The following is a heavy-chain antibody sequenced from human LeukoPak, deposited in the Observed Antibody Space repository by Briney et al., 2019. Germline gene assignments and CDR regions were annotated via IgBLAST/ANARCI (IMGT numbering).Heavy chain of an antibody. CDR3: ARITTMVRGVLSY. J-gene: IGHJ4*02. CDR1: GYTFTSYD. D-gene: IGHD3-10*01. CDR2: MNPNSGNT. V-gene: IGHV1-8*01. Sequence: ASVKVSCKASGYTFTSYDINWVRQATGQGLEWMGWMNPNSGNTGYAQKFQGRVTMTRNTSISTAYMELSSLRSEDTAVYYCARITTMVRGVLSYWSQGTLVTVSS.